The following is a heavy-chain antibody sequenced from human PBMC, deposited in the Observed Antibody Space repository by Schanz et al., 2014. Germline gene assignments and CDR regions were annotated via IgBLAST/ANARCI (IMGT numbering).Heavy chain of an antibody. Sequence: QVQLQESGPGLVKPSQTLSLTCSVSGGSISSGSYYWNWIRQPAGKGLEWIGRVYTSGSTNYNPALKSRVTISVDTSKNQFSLNRSSATAADTAVYYCARDRGHGDLPGDIWGQGTMVTVSS. D-gene: IGHD4-17*01. V-gene: IGHV4-61*02. CDR2: VYTSGST. CDR1: GGSISSGSYY. J-gene: IGHJ3*02. CDR3: ARDRGHGDLPGDI.